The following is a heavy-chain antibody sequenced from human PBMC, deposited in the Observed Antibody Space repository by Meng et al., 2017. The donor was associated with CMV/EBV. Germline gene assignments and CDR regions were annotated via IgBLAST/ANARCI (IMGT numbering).Heavy chain of an antibody. CDR1: GGSSSRCDYY. CDR3: AREGDNPFDY. D-gene: IGHD2-21*02. Sequence: VNLPDPGPALVKPSKTLSLSCTVSGGSSSRCDYYRCWIRQPTAKGLKWIGYVYYSGRNYYNPSLKSRVHISVDTSKNQFSLKLSSVTAADTAVYYCAREGDNPFDYWGQGTLVTVSS. V-gene: IGHV4-30-4*01. J-gene: IGHJ4*02. CDR2: VYYSGRN.